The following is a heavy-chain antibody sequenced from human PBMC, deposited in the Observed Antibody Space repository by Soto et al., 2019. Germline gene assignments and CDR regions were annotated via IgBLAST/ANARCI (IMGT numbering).Heavy chain of an antibody. CDR3: ARAIAAAVRYYYYGMDV. CDR1: GFTFSSYG. CDR2: IWYDGSNK. D-gene: IGHD6-13*01. J-gene: IGHJ6*02. Sequence: ESGGGVVQPGRSLRLSCAASGFTFSSYGMHWVRQAPGKGLEWVAVIWYDGSNKYYADSVKGRFTISRDNSKNTLYLQMNSLRAEDTAVYYCARAIAAAVRYYYYGMDVWGQGTTVTVSS. V-gene: IGHV3-33*01.